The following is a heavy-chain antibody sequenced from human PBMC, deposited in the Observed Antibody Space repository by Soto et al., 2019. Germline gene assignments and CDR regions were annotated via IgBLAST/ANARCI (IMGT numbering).Heavy chain of an antibody. CDR1: GYTFTGYY. CDR3: TRDMQLELLRTLDY. J-gene: IGHJ4*02. Sequence: GASVKVSCKASGYTFTGYYMHWVRQAPGQGLEWMGWINPNSGGTNYAQKFQGRVTMTRDTSISTAYMELSRLRSDDTAVYYCTRDMQLELLRTLDYWGQGTLVTVSS. V-gene: IGHV1-2*02. CDR2: INPNSGGT. D-gene: IGHD1-7*01.